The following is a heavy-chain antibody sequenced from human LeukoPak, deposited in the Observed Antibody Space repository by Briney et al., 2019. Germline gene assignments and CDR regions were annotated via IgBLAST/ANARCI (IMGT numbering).Heavy chain of an antibody. Sequence: SETLSLTCAVYGGSFSGYYWSWIRQPPGKGLEWIGEINHSGSTNYNPSLKSRVTISVDTSKNQFSLKLSSVTAADTAVYYCARAVRALVYDPRLFDYWGQGTLVTVSS. J-gene: IGHJ4*02. CDR1: GGSFSGYY. D-gene: IGHD6-13*01. CDR2: INHSGST. V-gene: IGHV4-34*01. CDR3: ARAVRALVYDPRLFDY.